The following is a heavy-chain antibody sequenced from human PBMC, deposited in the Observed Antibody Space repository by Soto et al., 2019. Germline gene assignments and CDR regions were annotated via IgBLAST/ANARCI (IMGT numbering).Heavy chain of an antibody. CDR1: GFTCSSYG. V-gene: IGHV3-30*18. Sequence: PRWSLRLSCAASGFTCSSYGMHWFRQAPGKGLEWVAVISYDGSNKYYADSVKGRFTISRDNSKNTLYLQMNSLRAEDTAVYYCAKDATEWLSSFKDVWGQGTTVTVSS. J-gene: IGHJ6*02. CDR3: AKDATEWLSSFKDV. CDR2: ISYDGSNK. D-gene: IGHD3-3*01.